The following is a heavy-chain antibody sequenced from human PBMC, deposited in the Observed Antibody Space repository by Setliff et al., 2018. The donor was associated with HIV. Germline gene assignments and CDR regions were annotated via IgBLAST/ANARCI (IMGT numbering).Heavy chain of an antibody. CDR1: GGSFNGYY. CDR2: INHSGSI. CDR3: ARGGGGSWFDKPTYYYMDV. D-gene: IGHD3-10*01. Sequence: LSLTCAVYGGSFNGYYWNWIRQSPGKGLEWIGEINHSGSINYNPTLMSRLTISIDTPKNQFSLKLTSVTAADTALYFCARGGGGSWFDKPTYYYMDVWGKGTTVTVSS. J-gene: IGHJ6*03. V-gene: IGHV4-34*01.